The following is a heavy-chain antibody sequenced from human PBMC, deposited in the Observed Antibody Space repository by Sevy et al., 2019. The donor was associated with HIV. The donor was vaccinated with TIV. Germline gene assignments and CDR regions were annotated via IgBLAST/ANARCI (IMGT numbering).Heavy chain of an antibody. CDR3: ATTKDYYDSSGYPFDY. V-gene: IGHV1-24*01. CDR2: FDPEDCET. CDR1: GYTLTELS. Sequence: ASVKVSCKVCGYTLTELSMHWVRQAPGKGLEWMGSFDPEDCETIYAQNFQGRVTMTEDRSTDTAYMELSRLRSEDTAVYYCATTKDYYDSSGYPFDYWGQGTLVTVSS. J-gene: IGHJ4*02. D-gene: IGHD3-22*01.